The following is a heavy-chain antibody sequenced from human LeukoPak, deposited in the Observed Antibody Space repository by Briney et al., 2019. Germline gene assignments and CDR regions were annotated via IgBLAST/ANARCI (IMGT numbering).Heavy chain of an antibody. CDR2: ISGSGDNT. CDR3: ARDRSCTGGSCYMVV. CDR1: GFTFSTYA. D-gene: IGHD2-15*01. V-gene: IGHV3-23*01. J-gene: IGHJ6*03. Sequence: PGGSLRLSCAASGFTFSTYAMSWVRQAPGKGLEWVSGISGSGDNTNYADSLKGRFTISRDNSKNTLSLQMSSLRVEDTAVYYCARDRSCTGGSCYMVVWGRGTTVTVSS.